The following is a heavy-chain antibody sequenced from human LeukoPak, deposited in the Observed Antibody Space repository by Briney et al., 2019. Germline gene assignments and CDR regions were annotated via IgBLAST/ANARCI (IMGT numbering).Heavy chain of an antibody. V-gene: IGHV3-23*01. CDR2: ISGSGGST. CDR1: GFTFSSYA. J-gene: IGHJ5*02. D-gene: IGHD3-22*01. Sequence: PGGSLRLSCAASGFTFSSYAMSWVRQAPGKGLEWVSAISGSGGSTYYADSVKGRFTISRDNSKNTLYLQMNSLRAEDTAVYYCAKAQWSPIVVVARGENWFDPWGQGTLVTVSS. CDR3: AKAQWSPIVVVARGENWFDP.